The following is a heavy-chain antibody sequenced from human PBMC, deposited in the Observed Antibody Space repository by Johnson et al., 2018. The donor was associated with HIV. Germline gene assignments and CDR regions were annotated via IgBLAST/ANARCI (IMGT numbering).Heavy chain of an antibody. Sequence: VQLVESGGGVVQPGRSLRLSCAASGFTFSSYAMHWVRQAPGKGLEWVAVISYDGSNKYYADSVKGRFIISRDNSKNMLYLHMNSLRPEDTAVYYCARDGRDLVTRGSFDIWGQGTVVTVSS. V-gene: IGHV3-30*14. D-gene: IGHD3-9*01. J-gene: IGHJ3*02. CDR1: GFTFSSYA. CDR3: ARDGRDLVTRGSFDI. CDR2: ISYDGSNK.